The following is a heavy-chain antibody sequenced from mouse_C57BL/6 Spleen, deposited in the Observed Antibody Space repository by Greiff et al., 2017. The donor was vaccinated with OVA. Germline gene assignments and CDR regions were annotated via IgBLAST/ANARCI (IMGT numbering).Heavy chain of an antibody. CDR1: GYTFTSYW. Sequence: VKLQQPGAELVKPGASVKLSCKASGYTFTSYWMHWVKQRPGQGLEWIGMIHPNSGSTNYNEKFKSKATLTVDKSSSTAYMQLSSLTSEDSAVYYCAPIYYDPAWFAYWGQGTLVTVSA. D-gene: IGHD2-4*01. CDR3: APIYYDPAWFAY. V-gene: IGHV1-64*01. CDR2: IHPNSGST. J-gene: IGHJ3*01.